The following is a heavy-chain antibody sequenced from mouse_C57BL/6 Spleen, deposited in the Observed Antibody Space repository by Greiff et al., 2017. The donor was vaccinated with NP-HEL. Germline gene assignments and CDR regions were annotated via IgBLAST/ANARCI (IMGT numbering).Heavy chain of an antibody. Sequence: QVQLQQPGAELVKPGASVKLSCKASGYTFTSYWMQWVKQRPGQGLEWIGEIDPSDSYTNYNQKFKGKATLTVDTSSSTAYMQLSSLTSEDSAVYYCARRDGGSFDVWGTGTTVTVSS. D-gene: IGHD1-1*01. J-gene: IGHJ1*03. CDR3: ARRDGGSFDV. CDR2: IDPSDSYT. CDR1: GYTFTSYW. V-gene: IGHV1-50*01.